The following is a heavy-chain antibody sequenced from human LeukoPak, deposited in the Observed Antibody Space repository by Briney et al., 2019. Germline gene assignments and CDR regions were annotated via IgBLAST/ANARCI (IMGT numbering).Heavy chain of an antibody. Sequence: GGSLRLSRADSRFTFRSYAISCVRHAPRERLEWGSHISGSGGSTYYADSVKGRFTISRDNSKNTLYLQMNSLRAEDTAVYYCAKDVGYCSSTSCYIFDYWGQGTLVTVSS. D-gene: IGHD2-2*02. CDR2: ISGSGGST. J-gene: IGHJ4*02. CDR1: RFTFRSYA. V-gene: IGHV3-23*01. CDR3: AKDVGYCSSTSCYIFDY.